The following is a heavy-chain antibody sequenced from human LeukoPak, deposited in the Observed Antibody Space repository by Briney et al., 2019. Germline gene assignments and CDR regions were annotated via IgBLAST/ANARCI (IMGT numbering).Heavy chain of an antibody. CDR3: ARDRGYYYDSSGYTPRGWFDP. J-gene: IGHJ5*02. Sequence: ASVKVSCKASGYTFTSYYMPWVRQAPGQGLEWMEIINPSGGSTSYAQKFQGRVTMTRDTSTSTVYMELSSLRSEDTAVYYCARDRGYYYDSSGYTPRGWFDPWGQGTLVTVSS. CDR2: INPSGGST. V-gene: IGHV1-46*01. CDR1: GYTFTSYY. D-gene: IGHD3-22*01.